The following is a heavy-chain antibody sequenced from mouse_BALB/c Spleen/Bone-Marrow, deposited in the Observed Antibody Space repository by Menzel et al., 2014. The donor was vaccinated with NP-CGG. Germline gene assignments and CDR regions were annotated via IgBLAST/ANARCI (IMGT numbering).Heavy chain of an antibody. CDR1: GYTFTSYW. CDR3: ERYYYAMDY. CDR2: IYPGDGDT. V-gene: IGHV1-87*01. Sequence: QVQLKHSGSDLPRPGASAQLSCKASGYTFTSYWRQRVKHRPGQRPEWIRAIYPGDGDTRYTQEFKGKATLTADKSSSTAYMQLSSLASEDSAVYYCERYYYAMDYWGQGTSVTVSS. J-gene: IGHJ4*01.